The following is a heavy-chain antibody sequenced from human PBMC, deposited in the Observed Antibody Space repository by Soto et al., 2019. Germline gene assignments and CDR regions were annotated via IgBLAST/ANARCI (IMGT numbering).Heavy chain of an antibody. CDR3: AKDGGPAYCNSPGCSAEPFDY. D-gene: IGHD2-2*01. CDR2: IIPIFGTA. Sequence: SVKVSCKASGGTFSSYAISWVRQAPGQGLEWMGGIIPIFGTANYAQKFQGRVTITADESRNTLYLQTSSLRHEDTAVYYCAKDGGPAYCNSPGCSAEPFDYWGQGTQVTVSS. CDR1: GGTFSSYA. V-gene: IGHV1-69*13. J-gene: IGHJ4*02.